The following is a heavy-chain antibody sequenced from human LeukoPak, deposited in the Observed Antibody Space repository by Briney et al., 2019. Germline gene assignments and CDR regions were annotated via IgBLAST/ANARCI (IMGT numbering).Heavy chain of an antibody. J-gene: IGHJ3*02. CDR1: GYAFTSYG. D-gene: IGHD4-23*01. V-gene: IGHV1-18*01. Sequence: GASVKVSCKASGYAFTSYGISWVRQAPGQGLEWMGWISAYNGNTNYAQKLQGRVTMTTDTSTSTAYMELRSLRSDDTAVYYCARLIYGGNSDAFDIWAKGQWSPSLQ. CDR2: ISAYNGNT. CDR3: ARLIYGGNSDAFDI.